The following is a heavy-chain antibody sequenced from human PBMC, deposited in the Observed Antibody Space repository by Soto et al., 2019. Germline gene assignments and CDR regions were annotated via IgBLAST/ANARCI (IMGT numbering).Heavy chain of an antibody. V-gene: IGHV3-23*01. J-gene: IGHJ6*02. Sequence: EVQLLESGGGLVQPGGSLRLSCAASGFTFSSYAMSWVRQAPGKGLEWVSAISGSGGSTYYADSVKGRFTISRDNSKNTLYLQMNSLRAEDTAVYYCARAYVGTKRELRDNYHGMDVWGQGTTVTVSS. CDR1: GFTFSSYA. D-gene: IGHD1-26*01. CDR2: ISGSGGST. CDR3: ARAYVGTKRELRDNYHGMDV.